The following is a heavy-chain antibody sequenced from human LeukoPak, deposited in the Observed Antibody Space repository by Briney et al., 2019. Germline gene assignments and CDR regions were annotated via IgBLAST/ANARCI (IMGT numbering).Heavy chain of an antibody. Sequence: GGSLRLSCAASGFTFSSYAMSWVRQAPGKGLEWVSTISNTGGSTYYADSVKGRFTISRDDSKNTLYLQMNNLRADDTPMYYCVRSSAPVAGIFDSWGQGTLVTVSS. CDR3: VRSSAPVAGIFDS. D-gene: IGHD6-19*01. J-gene: IGHJ4*02. CDR2: ISNTGGST. CDR1: GFTFSSYA. V-gene: IGHV3-23*01.